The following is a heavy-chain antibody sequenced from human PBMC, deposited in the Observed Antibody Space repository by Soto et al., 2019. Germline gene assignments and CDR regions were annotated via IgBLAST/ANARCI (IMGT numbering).Heavy chain of an antibody. CDR1: GFTFSSYS. J-gene: IGHJ4*02. Sequence: PGGSLRLSCAASGFTFSSYSMNWVRQAPGKGLEWVSYISSSSSTIYYADSVKGRFTISRDNAKNTLYLQMNSLRAEDTAVYYCVRTSLVLSAASGEDYWGQGTLVTVSS. V-gene: IGHV3-48*01. CDR2: ISSSSSTI. D-gene: IGHD2-2*01. CDR3: VRTSLVLSAASGEDY.